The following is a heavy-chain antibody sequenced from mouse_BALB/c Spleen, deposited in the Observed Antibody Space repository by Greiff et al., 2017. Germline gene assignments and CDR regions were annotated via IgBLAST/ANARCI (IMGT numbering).Heavy chain of an antibody. D-gene: IGHD4-1*01. CDR3: ARSGTGVDY. CDR1: GYSITSDYA. V-gene: IGHV3-2*02. Sequence: ESGPGLVKPSQSLSLTCTVTGYSITSDYAWNWIRQFPGNKLEWMGYISYSGSTSYNPSLKSRISITRDTSKNQFFLQLNSVTTEDTATYYCARSGTGVDYWGQGTTLTVSS. CDR2: ISYSGST. J-gene: IGHJ2*01.